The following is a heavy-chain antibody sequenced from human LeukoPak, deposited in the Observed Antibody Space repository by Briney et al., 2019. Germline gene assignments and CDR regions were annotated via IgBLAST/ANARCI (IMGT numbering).Heavy chain of an antibody. J-gene: IGHJ3*01. CDR3: ARGGLNYYDSSGYYYVGAFDL. V-gene: IGHV4-59*01. D-gene: IGHD3-22*01. CDR2: IYYSGST. CDR1: GGSISSYY. Sequence: SETLSLTCTVSGGSISSYYWSWIRQPPGKGLEWIGYIYYSGSTNYNPSLKSRVTISVDTSKNQFSLKLSSVTAADTAVYYCARGGLNYYDSSGYYYVGAFDLWGQGTMVTVSS.